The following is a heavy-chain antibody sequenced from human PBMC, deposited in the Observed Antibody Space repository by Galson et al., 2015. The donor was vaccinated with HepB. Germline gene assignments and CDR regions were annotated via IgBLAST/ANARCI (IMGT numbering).Heavy chain of an antibody. CDR3: ARSRPVSPGRNFFYGMDV. V-gene: IGHV5-10-1*01. D-gene: IGHD3-10*01. Sequence: QSGAEVKKPGESLRISCKGSGYSFTSYWISWVRQMPGKGLEWMGRIDPSDSNANYSPSFQGHVTISADKSISTAYLQWSSLKASDTAMYYCARSRPVSPGRNFFYGMDVWGQGTTVTVSS. CDR1: GYSFTSYW. J-gene: IGHJ6*02. CDR2: IDPSDSNA.